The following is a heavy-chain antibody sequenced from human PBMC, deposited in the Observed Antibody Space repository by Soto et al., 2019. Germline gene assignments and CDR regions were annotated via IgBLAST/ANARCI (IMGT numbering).Heavy chain of an antibody. CDR1: GYTFTSYG. Sequence: ASVKVSCKASGYTFTSYGISWVRQAPGQGLEWMGWISAYNGNTNYAQKLQGRVTMTTDTSTSTAYMELRSLRSDDTAVYYCARDRGIAVAGTCDYWGQGTLVTVSS. CDR3: ARDRGIAVAGTCDY. CDR2: ISAYNGNT. D-gene: IGHD6-19*01. J-gene: IGHJ4*02. V-gene: IGHV1-18*01.